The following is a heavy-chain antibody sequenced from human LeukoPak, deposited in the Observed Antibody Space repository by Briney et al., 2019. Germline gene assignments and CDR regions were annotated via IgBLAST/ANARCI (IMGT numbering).Heavy chain of an antibody. CDR2: IYYSGST. Sequence: GSLRLSCAASGFTFSNAWMSWIRQPPGKGLEWIGYIYYSGSTNYNPSLKSRVTISVDTSKNQFSLKLSSVTAADTAVYYCARLNPRDSGWGDYWGQGTLVTVSS. CDR1: GFTFSNAW. J-gene: IGHJ4*02. CDR3: ARLNPRDSGWGDY. V-gene: IGHV4-59*01. D-gene: IGHD6-19*01.